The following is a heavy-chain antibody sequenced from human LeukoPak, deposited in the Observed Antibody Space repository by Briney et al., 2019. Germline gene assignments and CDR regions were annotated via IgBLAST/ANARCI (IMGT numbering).Heavy chain of an antibody. Sequence: GGSLRLSCAASGFTLCSYGIHWVRQAPGKGLEWVAVISYDGSSKYYADSVKGRFTISRDNFKNTLYLQMNSLKPEDTAVYYCSSLGLAVAPNWVDPWGQGTLVTVSS. CDR1: GFTLCSYG. V-gene: IGHV3-30*03. CDR2: ISYDGSSK. CDR3: SSLGLAVAPNWVDP. D-gene: IGHD6-19*01. J-gene: IGHJ5*02.